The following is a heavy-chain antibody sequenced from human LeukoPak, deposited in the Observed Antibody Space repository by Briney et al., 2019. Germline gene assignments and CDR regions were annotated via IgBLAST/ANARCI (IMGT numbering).Heavy chain of an antibody. CDR3: ARTAAGTPNYFDY. CDR1: GGSISSGGYY. Sequence: PSQTLSLTCTVSGGSISSGGYYWSWIRQPAGKGLEWIGRIYTSGSTNYNPSLKSRVTISLDTSKNQFSLKLSSVTAADTAVYYGARTAAGTPNYFDYWGQGTLVTVSS. D-gene: IGHD6-13*01. V-gene: IGHV4-61*02. CDR2: IYTSGST. J-gene: IGHJ4*02.